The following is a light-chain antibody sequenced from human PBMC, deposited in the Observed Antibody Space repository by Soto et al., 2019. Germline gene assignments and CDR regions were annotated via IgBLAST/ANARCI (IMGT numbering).Light chain of an antibody. CDR3: QQYGDSPLT. Sequence: EIVLTQSPGTLSLSPGERATLSCRASQSVSSNLAWYQQKPGQAPRLLIYGASTRATGIPARFSGSGSGTDFALTISRLEPEDFGVYYCQQYGDSPLTSGPGTKVDIK. J-gene: IGKJ3*01. V-gene: IGKV3-20*01. CDR2: GAS. CDR1: QSVSSN.